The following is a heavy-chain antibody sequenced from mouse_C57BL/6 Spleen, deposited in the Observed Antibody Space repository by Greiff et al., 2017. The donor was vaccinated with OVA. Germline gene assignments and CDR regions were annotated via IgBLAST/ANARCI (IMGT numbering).Heavy chain of an antibody. J-gene: IGHJ2*01. V-gene: IGHV1-61*01. Sequence: QVQLKQPGAELVRPGSSVKLSCKASGYTFTSYWMDWVKQRPGQGLEWIGNIYPSDSETHYNQKFKDKATLTVDKSSSTAYMQLSSLTSEDSAVYYCARRDGYYGYWGQGTTLTVSS. CDR1: GYTFTSYW. CDR2: IYPSDSET. CDR3: ARRDGYYGY. D-gene: IGHD2-3*01.